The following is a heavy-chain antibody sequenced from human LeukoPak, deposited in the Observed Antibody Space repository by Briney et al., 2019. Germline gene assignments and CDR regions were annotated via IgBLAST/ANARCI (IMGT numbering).Heavy chain of an antibody. V-gene: IGHV3-33*01. J-gene: IGHJ4*02. CDR3: ARGLDYYDSSGYYYY. D-gene: IGHD3-22*01. CDR2: IWYDGSNK. CDR1: GFTSSSYG. Sequence: GGSLRLSCAASGFTSSSYGVHWVRQAPGKGLEWVAVIWYDGSNKYYADSVKGRFTISRDNSKNTLYLQMNSLRAEDTAVYYCARGLDYYDSSGYYYYWGQGTLVTVSS.